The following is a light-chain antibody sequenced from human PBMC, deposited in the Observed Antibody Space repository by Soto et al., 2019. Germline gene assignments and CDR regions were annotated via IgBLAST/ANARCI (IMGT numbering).Light chain of an antibody. Sequence: QSVLTQPPSVSGAPGQRVTISCTGSSSNIGAGYDVHWYQQRAGKAPKVMIYEVTNRPSGVSNRFSGSKSGNTASLTISGLLAEDEADYYCSSYTSSSTYVFGTGTKV. V-gene: IGLV1-40*01. J-gene: IGLJ1*01. CDR3: SSYTSSSTYV. CDR1: SSNIGAGYD. CDR2: EVT.